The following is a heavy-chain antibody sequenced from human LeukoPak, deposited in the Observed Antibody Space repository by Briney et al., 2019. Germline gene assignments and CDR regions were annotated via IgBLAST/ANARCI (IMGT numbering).Heavy chain of an antibody. CDR1: GGSISSYY. V-gene: IGHV4-59*01. Sequence: SETLSLTCTVSGGSISSYYWSWIRQPPGKGLEWIGYIYYSGSTNYNPSLKSRVTISVDTSKNQFSLKLSSVTAADTAVYYCARDGEWELRGALDIWGQGTMVTVSS. CDR2: IYYSGST. CDR3: ARDGEWELRGALDI. D-gene: IGHD1-26*01. J-gene: IGHJ3*02.